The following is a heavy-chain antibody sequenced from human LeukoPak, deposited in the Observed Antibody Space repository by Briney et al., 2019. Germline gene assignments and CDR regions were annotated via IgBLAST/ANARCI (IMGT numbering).Heavy chain of an antibody. CDR1: GFTFSSYS. CDR3: TSRLGSWYGYFQH. D-gene: IGHD6-13*01. V-gene: IGHV3-21*05. CDR2: ISGSSSYT. J-gene: IGHJ1*01. Sequence: GGSLRLSCAASGFTFSSYSMNWVRQAPGKGLEWVSYISGSSSYTNYVDSVKGRFTISRDNAKNSLYLQMNSLKTEDTAVYYCTSRLGSWYGYFQHWGQGTLVTVSS.